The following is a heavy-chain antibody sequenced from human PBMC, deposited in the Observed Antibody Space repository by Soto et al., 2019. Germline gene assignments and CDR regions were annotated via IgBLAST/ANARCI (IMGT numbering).Heavy chain of an antibody. Sequence: PGGSLRLSCAASGFTFSNYAMNWVRQAPGKGLEWVASISSGSSDTWYADSVKGRFIISRDNAQNSLFLQMNTLRPEDTAMYYCARVAYWGPGTQVTAPQ. J-gene: IGHJ4*02. CDR1: GFTFSNYA. CDR2: ISSGSSDT. V-gene: IGHV3-21*01. CDR3: ARVAY.